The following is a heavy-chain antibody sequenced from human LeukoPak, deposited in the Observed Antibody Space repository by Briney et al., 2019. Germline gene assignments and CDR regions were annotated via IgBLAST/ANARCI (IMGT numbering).Heavy chain of an antibody. CDR3: ARGAGLGIPNWYFDL. Sequence: GGSLRLSCAASGFTFSNYDMHWVRQATGKGLEWVSAIGSAGDTYYPGSVKGRFTISRENAKNSLYLQMNSLRAGDTAVYYCARGAGLGIPNWYFDLWGRGTLVTVSS. CDR2: IGSAGDT. CDR1: GFTFSNYD. J-gene: IGHJ2*01. V-gene: IGHV3-13*01. D-gene: IGHD7-27*01.